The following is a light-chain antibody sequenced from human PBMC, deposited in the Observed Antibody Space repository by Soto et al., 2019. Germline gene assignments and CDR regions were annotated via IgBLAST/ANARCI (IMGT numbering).Light chain of an antibody. J-gene: IGKJ4*01. CDR2: GAS. CDR1: QSVSSN. Sequence: EIVMTQSPATLSASPGERATLSCRASQSVSSNLAWYQQKPGQGPRLLIYGASTRATGIPARFSGSGSGTEFTLTISSLQSEEFAVYYCQQYDNWPLLTFGGGTKVEIK. CDR3: QQYDNWPLLT. V-gene: IGKV3-15*01.